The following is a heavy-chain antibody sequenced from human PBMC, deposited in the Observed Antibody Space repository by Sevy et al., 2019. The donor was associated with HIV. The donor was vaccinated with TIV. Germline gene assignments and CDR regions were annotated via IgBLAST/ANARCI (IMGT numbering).Heavy chain of an antibody. V-gene: IGHV3-30*18. CDR3: AKKEPGYYDSSGYSTQYFQH. CDR2: ISYDGSNK. Sequence: GGSLRLSCAASGFTFSSYGMHWVRQAPGKGLEWVAVISYDGSNKYYADSVKGRFTISRDNSKNTLCLEMNSRRAEDTAVYYCAKKEPGYYDSSGYSTQYFQHWGQGTLVTVSS. J-gene: IGHJ1*01. CDR1: GFTFSSYG. D-gene: IGHD3-22*01.